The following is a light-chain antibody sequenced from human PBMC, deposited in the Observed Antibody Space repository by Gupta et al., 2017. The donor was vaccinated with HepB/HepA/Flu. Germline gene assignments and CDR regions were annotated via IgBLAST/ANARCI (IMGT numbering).Light chain of an antibody. J-gene: IGKJ1*01. CDR3: QQYGSSPLT. Sequence: EPVLPQSPGTLSLSPGERATLSCRASQSVSSSYLAWYQQKPGQAPRLLIYGASSRATGIPDRFSGSGSGTDFTLTISRLEPEDFAVYYCQQYGSSPLTFGQGTKVEIK. CDR2: GAS. V-gene: IGKV3-20*01. CDR1: QSVSSSY.